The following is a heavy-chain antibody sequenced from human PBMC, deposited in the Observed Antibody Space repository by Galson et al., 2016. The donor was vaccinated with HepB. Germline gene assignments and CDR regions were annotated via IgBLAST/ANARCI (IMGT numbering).Heavy chain of an antibody. Sequence: SLRLSCAASGFTVSSKYMSWVRQAPGKGLEWVSVIDGGGGTYYADSVKGRFTISRDSARNTLLLQMKSLRAEDTAIYYCASAYYHYYYYYAMDAWGQGTTVTVSS. V-gene: IGHV3-53*01. J-gene: IGHJ6*02. CDR2: IDGGGGT. D-gene: IGHD3-10*01. CDR1: GFTVSSKY. CDR3: ASAYYHYYYYYAMDA.